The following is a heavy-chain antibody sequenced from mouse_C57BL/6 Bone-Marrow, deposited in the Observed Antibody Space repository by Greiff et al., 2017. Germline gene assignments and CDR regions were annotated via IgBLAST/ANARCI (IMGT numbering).Heavy chain of an antibody. Sequence: EVKLMESGGDLVKPGGSLKLSCAASGFTFSSYGLSWVRQTPDTRLEWVATISSGGSYTYYPDSVQGRFTISRDNAKNTLYLQMSSLKSEDTAMYDCARPSYYYGYFDYWGQGATLTVSS. V-gene: IGHV5-6*01. D-gene: IGHD1-1*01. CDR1: GFTFSSYG. CDR3: ARPSYYYGYFDY. CDR2: ISSGGSYT. J-gene: IGHJ2*01.